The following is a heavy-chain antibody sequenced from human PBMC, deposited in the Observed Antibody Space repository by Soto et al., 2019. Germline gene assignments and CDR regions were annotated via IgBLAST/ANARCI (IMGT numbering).Heavy chain of an antibody. CDR2: IIPIFHTP. CDR1: GGTFGNSA. V-gene: IGHV1-69*12. D-gene: IGHD3-3*02. Sequence: QVQLVQSGAEVKKPGSSVTVSCKASGGTFGNSAISWVRQAPGQGLEWMGGIIPIFHTPDYAQKFQGRVTITADESTRTDYMELTSLRSEDTAVYYCERDKDRQQLGGNYYYGIDVWGQGTTVTVSS. J-gene: IGHJ6*02. CDR3: ERDKDRQQLGGNYYYGIDV.